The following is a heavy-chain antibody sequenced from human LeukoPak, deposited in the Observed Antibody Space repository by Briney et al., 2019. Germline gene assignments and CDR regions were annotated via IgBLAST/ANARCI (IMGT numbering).Heavy chain of an antibody. V-gene: IGHV3-21*01. CDR2: ISSSSSYI. D-gene: IGHD6-13*01. CDR1: GFTFSSYS. J-gene: IGHJ4*02. CDR3: ASAYSSSLDNFDY. Sequence: GGSLRLSCAASGFTFSSYSMNWVRQAPGKGLEWVSSISSSSSYIYYADSVKGRFTISRDNAKNSLYLQMNSLRAEDTAVYYCASAYSSSLDNFDYWGQGTLVTVSS.